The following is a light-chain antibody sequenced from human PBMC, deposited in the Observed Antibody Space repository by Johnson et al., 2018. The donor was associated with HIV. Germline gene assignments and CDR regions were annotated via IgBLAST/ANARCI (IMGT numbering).Light chain of an antibody. V-gene: IGLV1-51*02. CDR2: ENT. J-gene: IGLJ1*01. Sequence: HSVLTQPPSVSAAPGQKVTISCSGSSSNIGNKYVSWYQQLPGTAPKLLIYENTKRPSGIPDRFSGSKSGTSATLAITGLHTGDEADHYCGTWDSSLSAYVFGTGTKVLVL. CDR1: SSNIGNKY. CDR3: GTWDSSLSAYV.